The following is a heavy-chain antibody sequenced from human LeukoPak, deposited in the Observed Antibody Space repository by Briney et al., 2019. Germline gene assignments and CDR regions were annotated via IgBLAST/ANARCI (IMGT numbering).Heavy chain of an antibody. CDR2: ISTSSSYI. CDR3: AELGITMIGGV. D-gene: IGHD3-10*02. CDR1: GFTFDDYA. Sequence: PGRSLRLSCAASGFTFDDYAMRWVRQAPGKGLEWVSSISTSSSYIYYADSLKGRFTISRDNAKNSLYLQMDSLRAEDTAIYYCAELGITMIGGVWGKGTTVTISS. J-gene: IGHJ6*04. V-gene: IGHV3-21*01.